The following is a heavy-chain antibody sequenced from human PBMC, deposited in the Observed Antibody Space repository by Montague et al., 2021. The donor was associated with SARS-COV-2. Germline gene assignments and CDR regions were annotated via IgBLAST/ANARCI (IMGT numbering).Heavy chain of an antibody. CDR1: GGSSSTYS. CDR2: IHHGGST. Sequence: SETLSLTCAVHGGSSSTYSWIWIRQPPGKGLEWIGEIHHGGSTNYNPSLKSRVTISADTSKNQFSLKLTSVAAADTAVYYCARLGDGVVPSPILGVGPYYSYYYMDVWGKGTTVTVSS. J-gene: IGHJ6*03. CDR3: ARLGDGVVPSPILGVGPYYSYYYMDV. V-gene: IGHV4-34*01. D-gene: IGHD3-10*01.